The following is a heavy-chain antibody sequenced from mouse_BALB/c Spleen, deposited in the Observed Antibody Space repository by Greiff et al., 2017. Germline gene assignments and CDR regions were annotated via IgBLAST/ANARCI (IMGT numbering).Heavy chain of an antibody. V-gene: IGHV3-2*02. J-gene: IGHJ4*01. CDR1: GYSITSDYA. CDR2: ISYSGST. CDR3: ARRGWLLRAMDY. Sequence: EVQLVESGPGLVKPSQSLSLTCTVTGYSITSDYAWNWIRQFPGNKLEWMGYISYSGSTSYNPSLKSRISITRDTSKNQFFLQLNSVTTEDTATYYCARRGWLLRAMDYWGQGTSVTVSS. D-gene: IGHD2-3*01.